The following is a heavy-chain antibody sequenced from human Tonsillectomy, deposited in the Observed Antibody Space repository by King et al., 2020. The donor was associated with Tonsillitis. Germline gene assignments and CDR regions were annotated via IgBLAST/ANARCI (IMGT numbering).Heavy chain of an antibody. D-gene: IGHD6-6*01. CDR1: GGTFSSYA. CDR3: ARDPSSSYYFDY. V-gene: IGHV1-69*01. CDR2: SSPIFGTA. Sequence: QLVQSGAEVKKPGSSVKVSCKASGGTFSSYAISWVRQAPGQGLEWMGGSSPIFGTANYAQKFQGRVTITSDEATSRAYMELSSLRSEDTAVYYCARDPSSSYYFDYWGQGTLVTVSS. J-gene: IGHJ4*02.